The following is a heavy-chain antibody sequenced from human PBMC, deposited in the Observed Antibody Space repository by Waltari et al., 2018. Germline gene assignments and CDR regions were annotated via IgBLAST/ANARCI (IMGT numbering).Heavy chain of an antibody. CDR3: ARHRGYGSGSYEGMDV. CDR1: GGSISSSSYY. D-gene: IGHD3-10*01. V-gene: IGHV4-39*01. Sequence: QLQLQESGPGLVKPSETLSLTCTVSGGSISSSSYYWGWIRPPPGKGLEGIGSTYYSGSTYYNPSLKSRVTISVDTSKNQFSLQLSSVTAADTALYYCARHRGYGSGSYEGMDVWGQGTTVTVSS. CDR2: TYYSGST. J-gene: IGHJ6*02.